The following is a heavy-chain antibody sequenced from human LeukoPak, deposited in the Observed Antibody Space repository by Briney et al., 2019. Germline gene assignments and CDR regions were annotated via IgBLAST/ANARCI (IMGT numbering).Heavy chain of an antibody. Sequence: ASVKVSCKTSVYTFTDYYIHWVRQAPGQGLEWMGWIVPNSGGTKYAQKFQGRVTMTRDTSISTAYMELSRLRYDDTAVYYCATLGATSFDYWGQGALVTVSS. J-gene: IGHJ4*02. V-gene: IGHV1-2*02. CDR2: IVPNSGGT. D-gene: IGHD1-26*01. CDR1: VYTFTDYY. CDR3: ATLGATSFDY.